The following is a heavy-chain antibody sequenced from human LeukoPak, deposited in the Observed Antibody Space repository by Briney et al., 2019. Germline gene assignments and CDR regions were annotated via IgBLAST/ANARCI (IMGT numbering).Heavy chain of an antibody. CDR1: GFTFSNAW. V-gene: IGHV3-15*01. J-gene: IGHJ3*02. D-gene: IGHD2/OR15-2a*01. CDR2: IKSRTDGGTT. Sequence: GGSLRLSCAASGFTFSNAWMTWVRQAPGKGLEWIGRIKSRTDGGTTDYAAPVKDRFTISRDDSKNTLYLQMYSLKTEDTAVYYCTTGFLLSSLSAFDIWGQGTMVTVSS. CDR3: TTGFLLSSLSAFDI.